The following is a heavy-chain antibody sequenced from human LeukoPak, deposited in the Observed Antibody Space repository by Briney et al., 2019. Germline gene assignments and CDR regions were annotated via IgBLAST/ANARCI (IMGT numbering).Heavy chain of an antibody. Sequence: KTSETLSLTCAVSGYSISSGYYWGWIRQPPGKGLEWIGSIYYSGSTHYTPSLKSRVTMSVDTSKNQLSLELSSVTAADTAVYYCAREGSSGRYYFDYWGQGTLVTVSS. CDR3: AREGSSGRYYFDY. D-gene: IGHD6-6*01. CDR2: IYYSGST. J-gene: IGHJ4*02. CDR1: GYSISSGYY. V-gene: IGHV4-38-2*02.